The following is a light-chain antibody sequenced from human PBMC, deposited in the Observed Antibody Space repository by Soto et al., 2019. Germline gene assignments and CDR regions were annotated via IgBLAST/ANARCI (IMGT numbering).Light chain of an antibody. CDR1: SSDVGGYDY. V-gene: IGLV2-14*01. J-gene: IGLJ2*01. CDR3: TLYTNSRRLL. CDR2: DVS. Sequence: QSALTQPASVSESPGQSISISCTGTSSDVGGYDYVSWYQQHPGKAPKLMIYDVSHRPSGVSNRFSGSKSGNTASLTISGLQAEDEADYYCTLYTNSRRLLFGGGTKLTVL.